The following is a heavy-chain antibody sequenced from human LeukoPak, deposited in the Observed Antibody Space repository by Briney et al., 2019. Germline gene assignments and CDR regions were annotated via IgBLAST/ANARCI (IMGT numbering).Heavy chain of an antibody. J-gene: IGHJ4*02. Sequence: GESLKISCKGSGYSFTSYWIGWVRQMPGKGLEWMGIIYPGDSDTRYSPSFQGQVTISADKSSSSAYLQWSSLKASDTAMYYCARNLYDTSGYYGYWGQGTWSPSPQ. CDR1: GYSFTSYW. CDR3: ARNLYDTSGYYGY. CDR2: IYPGDSDT. D-gene: IGHD3-22*01. V-gene: IGHV5-51*01.